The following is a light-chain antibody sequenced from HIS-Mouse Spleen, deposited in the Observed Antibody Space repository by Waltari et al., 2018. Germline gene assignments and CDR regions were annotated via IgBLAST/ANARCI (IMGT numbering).Light chain of an antibody. CDR1: SSNIGSNT. Sequence: QSVLTQPPSASGTPGQRVTISCSGSSSNIGSNTVNWHQQLPGTAPKLLIYSNKPRPSGVPDRCYGSKSGTSASLAISGLQSEDEADYYCAAWDDSLNGWVFGGGTKLTVL. CDR2: SNK. V-gene: IGLV1-44*01. CDR3: AAWDDSLNGWV. J-gene: IGLJ3*02.